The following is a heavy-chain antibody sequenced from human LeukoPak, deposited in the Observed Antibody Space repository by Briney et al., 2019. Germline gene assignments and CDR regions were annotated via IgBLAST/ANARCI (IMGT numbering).Heavy chain of an antibody. CDR2: IRYDGSNK. CDR1: GFTFSSYG. J-gene: IGHJ4*02. D-gene: IGHD2-15*01. V-gene: IGHV3-30*02. Sequence: GGSLRLSCAASGFTFSSYGMHWVRQAPGKGLEWVAFIRYDGSNKYYADSAKGRFTISRDNSRNTLYLQMNSLRAEDTAVYYCAKDSFFSVVVAALPDYWGQGTLVTVSS. CDR3: AKDSFFSVVVAALPDY.